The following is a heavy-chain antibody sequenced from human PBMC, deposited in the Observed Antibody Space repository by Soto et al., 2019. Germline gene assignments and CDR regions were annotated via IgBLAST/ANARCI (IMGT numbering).Heavy chain of an antibody. D-gene: IGHD6-13*01. J-gene: IGHJ4*02. CDR3: ARQRISSWDGDYLDY. V-gene: IGHV4-39*01. CDR1: GGSISSSSYY. Sequence: PSETLSLTCTVSGGSISSSSYYWGWIRQPPGKGLEWIGSIYYSGSTYYNPSLKSRVTISVDTSKNQFSLKLSSVTAADTAVYYCARQRISSWDGDYLDYWGQGTLVTVSS. CDR2: IYYSGST.